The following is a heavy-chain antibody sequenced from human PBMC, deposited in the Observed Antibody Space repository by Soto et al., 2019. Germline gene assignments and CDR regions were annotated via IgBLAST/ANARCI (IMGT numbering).Heavy chain of an antibody. CDR1: GGTFSSYA. Sequence: SVKVSCKASGGTFSSYAISWVRQAPGQGLEWMGGIIPIFGTANYAQKFQGRVTITADESTSTAYMELRSLTSDDTAVYYCTRAGASDWNYVSTSSWGQGTLVTVSS. D-gene: IGHD1-7*01. V-gene: IGHV1-69*13. J-gene: IGHJ4*02. CDR2: IIPIFGTA. CDR3: TRAGASDWNYVSTSS.